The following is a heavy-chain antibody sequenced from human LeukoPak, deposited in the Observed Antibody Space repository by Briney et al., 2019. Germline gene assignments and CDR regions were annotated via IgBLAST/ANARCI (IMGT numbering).Heavy chain of an antibody. D-gene: IGHD6-13*01. CDR2: IYTSGST. V-gene: IGHV4-4*07. J-gene: IGHJ6*03. CDR1: GGSISSYY. Sequence: PSETLSLTCTVSGGSISSYYWSWIRQPAGKGLEWIGRIYTSGSTNYNPSLKSRVSMSVDTSQNQFSLKLSSVTAADTAVYYCARVAAAGTFLYYYYYMDVWGKGTTVTVSS. CDR3: ARVAAAGTFLYYYYYMDV.